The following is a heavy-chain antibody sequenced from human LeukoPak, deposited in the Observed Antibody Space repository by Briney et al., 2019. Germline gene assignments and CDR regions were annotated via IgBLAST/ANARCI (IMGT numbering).Heavy chain of an antibody. D-gene: IGHD3-9*01. CDR2: ISYDGSNK. V-gene: IGHV3-30*18. CDR3: AKDHRHDILTGLGY. CDR1: GFTFSSYG. Sequence: GGSLRLSCAASGFTFSSYGMHWVRQAPGKGLEWVAVISYDGSNKYYADSVKGRFTISRDNSKNTLYLQMNSLRAEDTAVYYCAKDHRHDILTGLGYWGQGTLVTVSS. J-gene: IGHJ4*02.